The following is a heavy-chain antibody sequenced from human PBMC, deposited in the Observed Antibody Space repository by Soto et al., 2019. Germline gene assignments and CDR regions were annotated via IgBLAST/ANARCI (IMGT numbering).Heavy chain of an antibody. Sequence: PSETLSLTCTVSGGSISSGTYYWTWIRQFPGKGLEWIGYIYHSGSTYYNPSLKGRVTISVDTSLNNFSLKLTSVTAADTAVYFCARASAEKVVWFGESRNWFDPWGQGTPVTVSS. D-gene: IGHD3-10*01. CDR2: IYHSGST. V-gene: IGHV4-30-4*01. CDR3: ARASAEKVVWFGESRNWFDP. CDR1: GGSISSGTYY. J-gene: IGHJ5*02.